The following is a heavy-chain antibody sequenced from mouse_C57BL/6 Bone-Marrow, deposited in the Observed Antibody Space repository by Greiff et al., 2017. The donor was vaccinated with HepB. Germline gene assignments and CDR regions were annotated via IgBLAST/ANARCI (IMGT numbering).Heavy chain of an antibody. D-gene: IGHD1-1*01. J-gene: IGHJ2*01. V-gene: IGHV1-55*01. Sequence: QVQLQQPGAELVKPGASVKMSCKASGYTFTSYWITWVKQRPGQGLEWIGDIYPGSGSTNYNEKFKSKATLTVDTSSSTAYMQLSSLTSEDSAVYYCARSGLYYGGSSVDYWGQGTTLTVSS. CDR2: IYPGSGST. CDR1: GYTFTSYW. CDR3: ARSGLYYGGSSVDY.